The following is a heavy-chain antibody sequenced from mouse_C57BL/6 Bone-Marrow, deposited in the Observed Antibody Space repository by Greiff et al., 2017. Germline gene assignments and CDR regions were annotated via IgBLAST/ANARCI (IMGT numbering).Heavy chain of an antibody. J-gene: IGHJ3*01. CDR2: IDPENGDT. CDR3: TEGYYWFAY. D-gene: IGHD2-3*01. CDR1: GFNIKDDY. V-gene: IGHV14-4*01. Sequence: EVQLQESGAELVRPGASVKLSCTASGFNIKDDYMHWVKQRPEQGLEWIGWIDPENGDTEYASKVQGKATITADTSSNTAYLQLSSQTSEDTAVYYCTEGYYWFAYWGQGTRVTVAA.